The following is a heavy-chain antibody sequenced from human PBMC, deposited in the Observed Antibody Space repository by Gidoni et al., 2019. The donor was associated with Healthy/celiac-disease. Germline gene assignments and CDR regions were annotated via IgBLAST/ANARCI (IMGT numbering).Heavy chain of an antibody. J-gene: IGHJ4*02. CDR3: AKDGLSDGSFDY. V-gene: IGHV3-23*01. D-gene: IGHD3-10*01. CDR2: MSGSGGRT. CDR1: GFTFSSYA. Sequence: EVQLLESGGGLVQPGGSLRLSCAVSGFTFSSYAMSWVLQAPGQGLERVSAMSGSGGRTDYADAVKGRFTISRDKSKNTLYLQMNSRRAEDTAVYYCAKDGLSDGSFDYWGQGTLVTVSS.